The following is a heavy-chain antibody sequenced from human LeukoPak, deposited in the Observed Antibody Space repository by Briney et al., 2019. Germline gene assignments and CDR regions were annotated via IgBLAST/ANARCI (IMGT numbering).Heavy chain of an antibody. D-gene: IGHD3-22*01. CDR1: GVSIRSYY. V-gene: IGHV4-59*01. J-gene: IGHJ4*02. CDR2: IYYSENT. CDR3: AGGNFYDSSGHPYHFHY. Sequence: SETLSLTCTVSGVSIRSYYWSWIRQPPGKGLEWIWYIYYSENTKYNSSLKSRVTISEDTSKYQFSLNLTSVTAADTAVYYCAGGNFYDSSGHPYHFHYWGQGTLVTVPS.